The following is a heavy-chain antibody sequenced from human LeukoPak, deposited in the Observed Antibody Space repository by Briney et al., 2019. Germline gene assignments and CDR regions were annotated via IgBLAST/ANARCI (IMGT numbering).Heavy chain of an antibody. J-gene: IGHJ6*02. V-gene: IGHV1-2*02. CDR3: ARDTKDIVVVPAAMTDHGMDV. Sequence: GASVKVSCKASGYTFTGYYMHWVRQAPGQGLEWMGWINPNSGGTNYAQKFQGRVTMTRDASISTAYMELRSLRSDDTAVYYCARDTKDIVVVPAAMTDHGMDVWGQGTTVTVSS. CDR1: GYTFTGYY. D-gene: IGHD2-2*01. CDR2: INPNSGGT.